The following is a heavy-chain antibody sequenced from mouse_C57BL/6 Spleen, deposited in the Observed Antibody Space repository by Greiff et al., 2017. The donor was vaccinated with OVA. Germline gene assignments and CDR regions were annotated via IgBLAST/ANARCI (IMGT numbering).Heavy chain of an antibody. D-gene: IGHD1-1*01. CDR2: ISYDGSN. CDR3: ATLTYYGSSYDY. Sequence: EVKLVESGPGLVKPSQSLSLTCSVTGYSITSGYYWNWIRQFPGNKLEWMGYISYDGSNNYNPSLKNRISITRDTSKNQFFLKLNSVTTEDTATYYCATLTYYGSSYDYWGQGTTLTVSS. J-gene: IGHJ2*01. CDR1: GYSITSGYY. V-gene: IGHV3-6*01.